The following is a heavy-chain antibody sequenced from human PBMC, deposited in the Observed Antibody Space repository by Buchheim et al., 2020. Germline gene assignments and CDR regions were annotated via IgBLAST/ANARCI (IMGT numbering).Heavy chain of an antibody. J-gene: IGHJ2*01. Sequence: QVQLQESGPGLVKPSETLSLTCTVSGGSISSYYWSWIRQPPGKGLEWIGYIYYSGSTNYNPSLKSRVTISVDTSKNQFSLKLSSVTAADTAVYYCARAGTYYDFWSGYPGISYWYFDLWGRGTL. CDR2: IYYSGST. D-gene: IGHD3-3*01. V-gene: IGHV4-59*01. CDR3: ARAGTYYDFWSGYPGISYWYFDL. CDR1: GGSISSYY.